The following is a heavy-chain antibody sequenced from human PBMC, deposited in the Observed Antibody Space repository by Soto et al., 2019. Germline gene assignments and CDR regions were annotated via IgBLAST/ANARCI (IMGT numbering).Heavy chain of an antibody. D-gene: IGHD6-6*01. CDR2: ISSSSSYI. CDR1: GCTFSSYS. Sequence: EVQLVESGGGLVKPGGYLRLSCAASGCTFSSYSMNWVRQAPGKGLEWVSSISSSSSYIYYADSVKGRFTISRDNAKNSLYLQMNSLRAEDTGVYYCARDLYSSSARYFDYWGQGTLVTVSS. J-gene: IGHJ4*02. V-gene: IGHV3-21*01. CDR3: ARDLYSSSARYFDY.